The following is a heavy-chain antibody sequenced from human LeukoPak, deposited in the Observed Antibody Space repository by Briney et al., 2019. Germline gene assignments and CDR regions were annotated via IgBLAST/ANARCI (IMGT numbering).Heavy chain of an antibody. CDR1: GGSISSGGYY. V-gene: IGHV4-61*08. D-gene: IGHD2-2*01. Sequence: PSETLSLTCNVYGGSISSGGYYWSWIRQPPGKGLEWIGYIYYSGSTNYNPSLKSRVTISVDTSKNQFSLKLSSVTAADTAVYYCASRDIVVVPAAMRVEHWFDPWGQGTLVTVSS. J-gene: IGHJ5*02. CDR3: ASRDIVVVPAAMRVEHWFDP. CDR2: IYYSGST.